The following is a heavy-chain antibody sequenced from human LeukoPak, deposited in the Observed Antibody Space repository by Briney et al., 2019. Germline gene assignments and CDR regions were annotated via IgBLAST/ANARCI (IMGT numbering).Heavy chain of an antibody. Sequence: GASVKVSCKASGGTFSSYAISWVRQAPGQGLEWMGRIIPILGIANYAQKFQGRVTITADKSTSTAYMELSSLRSEDTAVYYCARDRSRYDSSGYLLRDAFDIWGQGTMVTVSS. V-gene: IGHV1-69*04. CDR3: ARDRSRYDSSGYLLRDAFDI. CDR2: IIPILGIA. CDR1: GGTFSSYA. D-gene: IGHD3-22*01. J-gene: IGHJ3*02.